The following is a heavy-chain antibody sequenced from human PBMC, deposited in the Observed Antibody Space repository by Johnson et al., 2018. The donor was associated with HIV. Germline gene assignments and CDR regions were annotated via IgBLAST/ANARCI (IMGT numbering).Heavy chain of an antibody. V-gene: IGHV3-33*01. CDR1: GFTFSSYG. CDR2: IRYDGSNK. CDR3: ARGLMGTNRGDLSDAFDI. D-gene: IGHD1/OR15-1a*01. Sequence: QVQLVESGGGVVQPGRSLRLSCAASGFTFSSYGMHWVRQAPGKGLEWVAFIRYDGSNKYYADSVKGRFTISRDNSRNTLYLQMNSLRAEDTAVYYCARGLMGTNRGDLSDAFDIWGQGTMVTVSS. J-gene: IGHJ3*02.